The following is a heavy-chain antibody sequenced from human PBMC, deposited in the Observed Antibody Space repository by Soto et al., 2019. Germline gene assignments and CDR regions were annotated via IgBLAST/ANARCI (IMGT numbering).Heavy chain of an antibody. CDR3: ARGGSRDGRGYCSSTSCYGLPHV. CDR1: GYSFTSYW. D-gene: IGHD2-2*01. V-gene: IGHV5-10-1*01. CDR2: IDPSDSYT. Sequence: GESLKISCKGSGYSFTSYWISWVRQMPGKGLEWMGRIDPSDSYTNYSPSFQGHVTISADKSISTAYLQWSSLKASDTAMYYCARGGSRDGRGYCSSTSCYGLPHVWGQGTTVTVSS. J-gene: IGHJ6*02.